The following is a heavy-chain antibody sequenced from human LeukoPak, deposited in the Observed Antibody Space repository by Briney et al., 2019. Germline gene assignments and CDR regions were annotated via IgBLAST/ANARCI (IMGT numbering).Heavy chain of an antibody. Sequence: ESGPALVKPTQTLTLTCTFSGFSLSSSGMSMSWIRQPPGKALEWLARIDWDDDKYYNISLETRLTISKDTSKNQVVLTMTNMDPIDTATYYCARILLGGSGNFHDADVWGQGTLVTVSS. CDR2: IDWDDDK. CDR3: ARILLGGSGNFHDADV. J-gene: IGHJ4*02. CDR1: GFSLSSSGMS. D-gene: IGHD3-16*01. V-gene: IGHV2-70*11.